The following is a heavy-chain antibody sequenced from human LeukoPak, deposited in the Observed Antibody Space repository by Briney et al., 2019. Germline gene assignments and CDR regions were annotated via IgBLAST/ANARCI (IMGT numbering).Heavy chain of an antibody. D-gene: IGHD1-26*01. J-gene: IGHJ4*02. CDR2: ISYDGSNK. V-gene: IGHV3-30-3*01. Sequence: GGSLRLSCAASGFTFSSYAMHWVRQAPGKGLEWVAVISYDGSNKYYADSVKGRFTISRDNSKNTLYLQMNSLRAEDTAVYYCARDRSGSRGWPDFGYWGQGTLVTVSS. CDR1: GFTFSSYA. CDR3: ARDRSGSRGWPDFGY.